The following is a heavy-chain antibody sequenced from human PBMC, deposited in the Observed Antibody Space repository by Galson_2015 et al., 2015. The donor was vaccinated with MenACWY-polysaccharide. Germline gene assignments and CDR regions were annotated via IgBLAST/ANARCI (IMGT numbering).Heavy chain of an antibody. CDR2: INSDGSST. D-gene: IGHD1-14*01. J-gene: IGHJ4*02. V-gene: IGHV3-74*01. CDR1: GFTFSSYW. Sequence: SLRLSCAASGFTFSSYWMHWVRQAPGRGLVWVSRINSDGSSTTYADSVKGRFTISRDNAKNTLYLQMNSLRAEDTAVYYCARDPAWNQFDSWGQGTLVTVSS. CDR3: ARDPAWNQFDS.